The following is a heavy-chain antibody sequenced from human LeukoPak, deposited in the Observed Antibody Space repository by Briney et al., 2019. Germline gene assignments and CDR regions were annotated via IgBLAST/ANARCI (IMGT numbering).Heavy chain of an antibody. CDR2: IDWDDDK. CDR1: GFSLSTSGMC. D-gene: IGHD5-24*01. Sequence: SGPALVKPTQTLTLTCTFSGFSLSTSGMCVSWIRQPPGKALEWLARIDWDDDKYYSTSLETRLTISKDTSKNQVVLTMTNMDPVDSATYFCARIVSLDGSLDYWGQGTLVTVSS. V-gene: IGHV2-70*11. CDR3: ARIVSLDGSLDY. J-gene: IGHJ4*02.